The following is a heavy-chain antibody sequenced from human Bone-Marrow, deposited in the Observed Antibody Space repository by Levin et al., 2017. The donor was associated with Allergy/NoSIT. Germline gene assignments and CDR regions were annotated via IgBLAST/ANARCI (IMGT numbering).Heavy chain of an antibody. CDR2: ILPIYGKP. Sequence: HGESLKISCKTSGGTFSNHAISWVRQAPGQGLEWVGEILPIYGKPGYAQKFEGRVSISADESMTTAYMEVSGLTSEDTAVYYCARLKDTNIFGGSGSYFDYWGQGTLVTVSS. V-gene: IGHV1-69*01. J-gene: IGHJ4*02. CDR3: ARLKDTNIFGGSGSYFDY. D-gene: IGHD2-15*01. CDR1: GGTFSNHA.